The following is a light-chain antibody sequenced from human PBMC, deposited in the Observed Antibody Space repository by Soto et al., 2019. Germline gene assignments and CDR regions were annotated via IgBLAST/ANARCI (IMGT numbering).Light chain of an antibody. CDR1: QDISNE. V-gene: IGKV1-33*01. J-gene: IGKJ3*01. Sequence: DIPMTQSPSSLSASVGDRVTITCQASQDISNELNWYQQKPGKAPKLLISGASNLETGVPSRFSGSGSGTDFTFTISSLQPADIATYYCQQYDNLPFTFGPGTKVDFK. CDR3: QQYDNLPFT. CDR2: GAS.